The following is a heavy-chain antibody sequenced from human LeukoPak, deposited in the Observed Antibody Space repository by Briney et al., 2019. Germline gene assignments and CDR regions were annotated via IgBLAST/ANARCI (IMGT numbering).Heavy chain of an antibody. CDR2: FSGSGGST. V-gene: IGHV3-23*01. J-gene: IGHJ6*03. Sequence: GGSLRLSCAASGFTFSSYAMSWVRQAPGKGLEWVSTFSGSGGSTHYADSVKGRFTISRDNAKNSLYLQMNSLRAEDTAVYYCARVAPYYYYMDVWGKGTTVTVSS. CDR1: GFTFSSYA. CDR3: ARVAPYYYYMDV.